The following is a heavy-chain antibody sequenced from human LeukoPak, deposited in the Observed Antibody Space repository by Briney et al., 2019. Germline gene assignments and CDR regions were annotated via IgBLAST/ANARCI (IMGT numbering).Heavy chain of an antibody. V-gene: IGHV4-30-4*08. CDR3: ARDSSSLVAVDP. J-gene: IGHJ5*02. CDR1: GGSISSGGYY. Sequence: SETLSLTCTVSGGSISSGGYYWSWIRQPPGKGLEWLGYIYYSGSTYYNPSLKSRVTISVDTSKNQFSLKLSSVTAADTAVYYCARDSSSLVAVDPWGQGTLVTVSS. D-gene: IGHD6-6*01. CDR2: IYYSGST.